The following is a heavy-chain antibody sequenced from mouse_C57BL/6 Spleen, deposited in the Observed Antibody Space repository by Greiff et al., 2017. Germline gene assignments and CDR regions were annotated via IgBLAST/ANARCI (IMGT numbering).Heavy chain of an antibody. D-gene: IGHD1-1*01. J-gene: IGHJ1*03. CDR3: ARGYYYGSRDWYFDV. CDR1: GFTFSDYG. V-gene: IGHV5-17*01. CDR2: ISSGSSTI. Sequence: VMLVESGGGLVKPGGSLKLSCAASGFTFSDYGMHWVRQAPEKGLAWVAYISSGSSTIYYADTVKGRFTISRDNAKNTLFLQMTSLRSEDTAMYYCARGYYYGSRDWYFDVWGTGTTVTVSS.